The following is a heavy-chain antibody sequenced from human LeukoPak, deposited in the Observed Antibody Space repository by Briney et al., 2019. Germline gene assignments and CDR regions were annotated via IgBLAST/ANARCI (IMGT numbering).Heavy chain of an antibody. Sequence: SQTLSLTCTVSGGSISSGDYYWSWIRQPPGKGLEWIGYIYYSGSTYYNPSLKSRVTMSVDTSKNQFSLKLSSVTAADTAVYYCARVKVYDSSGYYPLTDAFDIWGQGTMVTVSS. J-gene: IGHJ3*02. D-gene: IGHD3-22*01. CDR1: GGSISSGDYY. CDR2: IYYSGST. V-gene: IGHV4-30-4*08. CDR3: ARVKVYDSSGYYPLTDAFDI.